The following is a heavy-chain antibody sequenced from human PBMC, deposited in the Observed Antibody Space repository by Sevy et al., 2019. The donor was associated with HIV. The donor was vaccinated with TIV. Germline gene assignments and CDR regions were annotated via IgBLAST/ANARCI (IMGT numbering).Heavy chain of an antibody. CDR1: GFTFSDYH. V-gene: IGHV3-11*06. J-gene: IGHJ3*02. Sequence: GGSLRLSCAASGFTFSDYHMNWIRQAPGKGLVWVSYISGISTYINYADSVKGRFTISRDNAKNTLFLEMNSLRAEDTADYYCARRVTAHDGFDIWGQGTMVTVSS. CDR3: ARRVTAHDGFDI. CDR2: ISGISTYI. D-gene: IGHD5-18*01.